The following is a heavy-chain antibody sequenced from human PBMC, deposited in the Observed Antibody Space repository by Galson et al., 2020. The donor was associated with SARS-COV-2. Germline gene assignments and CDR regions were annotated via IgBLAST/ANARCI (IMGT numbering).Heavy chain of an antibody. CDR1: GGSISSSSYY. CDR3: ASRWEMATMWGDWYFDL. CDR2: IYYSGST. J-gene: IGHJ2*01. Sequence: SETLSLTCTVSGGSISSSSYYWGWIRQPPGKGLEWIGSIYYSGSTYYNPSLKSRVTISVDTSKNQFSLKLSSVTAADTAVYYCASRWEMATMWGDWYFDLWGRGTLVTVSS. D-gene: IGHD1-26*01. V-gene: IGHV4-39*01.